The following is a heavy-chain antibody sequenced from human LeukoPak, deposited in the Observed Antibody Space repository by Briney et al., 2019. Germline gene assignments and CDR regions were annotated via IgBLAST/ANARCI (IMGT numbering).Heavy chain of an antibody. D-gene: IGHD3-22*01. V-gene: IGHV4-34*01. J-gene: IGHJ4*02. CDR1: GFTVSSNY. Sequence: GSLRLSCAASGFTVSSNYMSWVRQPPGKGLEWIGEINHSGSTNYNPSLKSRVTISVDTSKNQFSLKLSSVTAADTAVYYCARRYYDSSGYYYPDYWGQGTLVTVSS. CDR3: ARRYYDSSGYYYPDY. CDR2: INHSGST.